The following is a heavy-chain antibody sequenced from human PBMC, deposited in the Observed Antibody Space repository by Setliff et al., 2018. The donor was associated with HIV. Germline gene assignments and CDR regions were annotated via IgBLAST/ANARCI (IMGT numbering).Heavy chain of an antibody. Sequence: ASVKVSCKASGYTFTGYYMHWVRQAPGQGLEWMGWINPNSGVTNYAQNFQGRVTMTRDTSISTAYMELSRLRSDDTAVYYCTRDLSLDIAAAGADYWGQGTLVTVSS. D-gene: IGHD6-13*01. CDR3: TRDLSLDIAAAGADY. CDR1: GYTFTGYY. J-gene: IGHJ4*02. CDR2: INPNSGVT. V-gene: IGHV1-2*02.